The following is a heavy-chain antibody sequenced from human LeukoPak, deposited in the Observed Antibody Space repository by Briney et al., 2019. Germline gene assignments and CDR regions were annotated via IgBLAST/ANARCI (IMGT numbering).Heavy chain of an antibody. V-gene: IGHV3-48*01. CDR2: ISSSSSTI. D-gene: IGHD6-13*01. J-gene: IGHJ1*01. Sequence: GGSLRLSCAASGFTFSYYSMNWVRQAPGKGLEWVSYISSSSSTIHYADSVKGRFTISRDNSKNTLYLQMNSLRAEDTAVYYCARDHSSTSEYFQHWGQGTLVTVSS. CDR3: ARDHSSTSEYFQH. CDR1: GFTFSYYS.